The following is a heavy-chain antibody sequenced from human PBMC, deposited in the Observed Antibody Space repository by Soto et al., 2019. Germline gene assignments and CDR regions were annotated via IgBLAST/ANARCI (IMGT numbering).Heavy chain of an antibody. CDR2: INLSGGTT. V-gene: IGHV1-46*01. Sequence: GASVKVSCKTSGYTFTNYHMHWVRQAPGQGLEWMGTINLSGGTTSYTQKFQGRVTLTRDTSTSTVYMELSSLRSEVTAIYYCTRQIYYASVNYYYFDYWGQGTLVTVSS. J-gene: IGHJ4*02. CDR1: GYTFTNYH. D-gene: IGHD3-10*01. CDR3: TRQIYYASVNYYYFDY.